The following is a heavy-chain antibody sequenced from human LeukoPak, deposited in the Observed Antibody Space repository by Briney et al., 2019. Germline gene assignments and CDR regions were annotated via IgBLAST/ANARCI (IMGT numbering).Heavy chain of an antibody. CDR3: ARDPAKSKVGAGALGI. Sequence: ASVKVSCKASGYTFTSCYMHWVRQAPGQGLEWMGWINPNSGGTNYAQKFQGRVTMTRDTSISTAYMELSRLRSDDTAVYYCARDPAKSKVGAGALGIWGQGTMVTVSS. CDR1: GYTFTSCY. D-gene: IGHD1-26*01. V-gene: IGHV1-2*02. J-gene: IGHJ3*02. CDR2: INPNSGGT.